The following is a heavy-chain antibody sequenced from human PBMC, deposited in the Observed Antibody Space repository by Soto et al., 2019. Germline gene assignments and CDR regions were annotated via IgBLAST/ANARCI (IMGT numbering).Heavy chain of an antibody. CDR3: AAMKPY. CDR1: GFNFKNAW. D-gene: IGHD3-16*01. J-gene: IGHJ4*02. CDR2: IKSETDGGTT. Sequence: EVQQVESGGGLVKPGGSLRLSCAASGFNFKNAWMNWVRQAPGKGLEWVGRIKSETDGGTTDYAAPVKGRFTISRDDSKSTLFLQMNSLKTEDTGVYYCAAMKPYWGQGTPVTVSS. V-gene: IGHV3-15*07.